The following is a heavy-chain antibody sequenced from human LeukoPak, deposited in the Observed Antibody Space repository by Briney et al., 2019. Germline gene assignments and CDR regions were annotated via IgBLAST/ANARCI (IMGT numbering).Heavy chain of an antibody. CDR3: AGGTGFDY. J-gene: IGHJ4*02. CDR2: IYFSGTT. D-gene: IGHD3/OR15-3a*01. CDR1: GDSISRGRYY. V-gene: IGHV4-61*01. Sequence: SETLSLTCTVSGDSISRGRYYWSWIRQPPGKRLEWIGYIYFSGTTNYNPSLKSRVTISVDTSKNQFSLRLSSVTAADTAVYYCAGGTGFDYWGQGTLVTVSS.